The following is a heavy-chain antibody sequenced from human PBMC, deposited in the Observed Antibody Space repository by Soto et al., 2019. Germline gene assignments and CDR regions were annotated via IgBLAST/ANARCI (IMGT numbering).Heavy chain of an antibody. Sequence: SETLSLTCAVSGGSISSGGYSWSWIRQPPGKGLEWIGYIYHSGSTYYNPSLKSRVTISVDRSKNQFSLKLSSVTAADTAVYYCARGYYYDSSGYYPMYYFDYWGQGTLVTVSS. CDR3: ARGYYYDSSGYYPMYYFDY. CDR1: GGSISSGGYS. D-gene: IGHD3-22*01. J-gene: IGHJ4*02. V-gene: IGHV4-30-2*01. CDR2: IYHSGST.